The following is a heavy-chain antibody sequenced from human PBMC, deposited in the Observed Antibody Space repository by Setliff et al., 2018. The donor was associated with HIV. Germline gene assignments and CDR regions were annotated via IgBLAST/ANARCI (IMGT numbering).Heavy chain of an antibody. V-gene: IGHV4-38-2*01. CDR3: ARLVRQTYGSGTFYNYYYYMDV. Sequence: SETLSLTCAVSGYSISSGHYWGWIRQPPGKGLEWIGSIYHSGTTYDNPSLKSRIAISVDTSKSDFSLRLNSVTATDTAVYYCARLVRQTYGSGTFYNYYYYMDVWGKGTTVTVSS. CDR1: GYSISSGHY. J-gene: IGHJ6*03. CDR2: IYHSGTT. D-gene: IGHD3-10*01.